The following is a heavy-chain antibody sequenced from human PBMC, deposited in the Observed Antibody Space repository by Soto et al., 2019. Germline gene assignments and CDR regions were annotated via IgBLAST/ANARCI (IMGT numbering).Heavy chain of an antibody. Sequence: EASVNVSCKASGYTFTSYDINWVRQATGQGLEWMGWMNPNSGNTGYAQKFQGRVTMTRNTSISTAYMELSSLRSEDTAVYYCARGQSYSSSWSILTSNWFDPWGQGTLVTVSS. D-gene: IGHD6-13*01. CDR2: MNPNSGNT. CDR3: ARGQSYSSSWSILTSNWFDP. J-gene: IGHJ5*02. V-gene: IGHV1-8*01. CDR1: GYTFTSYD.